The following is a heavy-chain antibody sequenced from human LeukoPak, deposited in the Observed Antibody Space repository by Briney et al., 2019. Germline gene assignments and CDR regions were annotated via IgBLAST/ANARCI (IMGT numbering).Heavy chain of an antibody. J-gene: IGHJ4*02. D-gene: IGHD3-22*01. CDR2: ISWNSGSI. V-gene: IGHV3-9*03. Sequence: GGSLRLSCAASGFTFDDYAMHWVRQAPGKGLEWVSGISWNSGSIGYADSVKGRFTISRDNAKNSLHLQMNSLRAEDMALYYCAKDMYYYDSSGTLDYWGQGTLVTVSS. CDR3: AKDMYYYDSSGTLDY. CDR1: GFTFDDYA.